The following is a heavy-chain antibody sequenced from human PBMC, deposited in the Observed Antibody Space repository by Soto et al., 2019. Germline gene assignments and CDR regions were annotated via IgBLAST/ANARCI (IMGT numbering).Heavy chain of an antibody. CDR3: ASHYDMWSGYLSPVDY. CDR2: IDTSGTKI. Sequence: QVQLVESGGDLVKPGGSLRLSCAASGYTFSDYYMSWIRQAPGKGLEWISYIDTSGTKIYYADSVKGRFTITRDNAKNSLYLEVNSLRDEDTAVYYCASHYDMWSGYLSPVDYWGQRTLVTVSS. D-gene: IGHD3-3*01. CDR1: GYTFSDYY. V-gene: IGHV3-11*01. J-gene: IGHJ4*02.